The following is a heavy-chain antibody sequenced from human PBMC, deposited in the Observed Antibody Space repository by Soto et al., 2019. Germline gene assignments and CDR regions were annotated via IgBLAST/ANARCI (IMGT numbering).Heavy chain of an antibody. V-gene: IGHV1-8*01. D-gene: IGHD4-4*01. Sequence: ASVKVSCKASGYTFTSYDINWVRQATGQGLEWMGWMNPNSGNTGYAQKFQGRVTMTRNTSISTAYMELSSLRSEDTAVYYCARGDYSNALYNWFDPWGQGTLVTVSS. CDR2: MNPNSGNT. CDR3: ARGDYSNALYNWFDP. CDR1: GYTFTSYD. J-gene: IGHJ5*02.